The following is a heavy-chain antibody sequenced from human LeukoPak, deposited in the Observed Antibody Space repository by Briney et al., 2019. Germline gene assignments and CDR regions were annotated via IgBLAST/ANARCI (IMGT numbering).Heavy chain of an antibody. Sequence: SVKVSCKASGGTFSSYAISWVRQAPGQGLEWMGGIIPIFGTANYAQKFQGRVTITADESTSTAYMELSSLRSEDTAVYYCARLVDFWSGYATGGFDCWGQGTLVTVSS. CDR2: IIPIFGTA. D-gene: IGHD3-3*01. V-gene: IGHV1-69*13. CDR1: GGTFSSYA. J-gene: IGHJ4*02. CDR3: ARLVDFWSGYATGGFDC.